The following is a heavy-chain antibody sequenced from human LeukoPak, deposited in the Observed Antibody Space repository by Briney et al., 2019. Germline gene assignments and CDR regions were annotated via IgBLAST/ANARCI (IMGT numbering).Heavy chain of an antibody. CDR1: GGSISSAGYY. CDR3: ARLKDLWFDP. J-gene: IGHJ5*02. V-gene: IGHV4-31*03. CDR2: IYYSGST. D-gene: IGHD2-15*01. Sequence: SETLSLTCTFSGGSISSAGYYWSWIRQHPGKGLEWIGYIYYSGSTYYNPSLKSRVTISVDTSKSQFSLKRTSVTAADTAVYYCARLKDLWFDPWGQGTLVTVSS.